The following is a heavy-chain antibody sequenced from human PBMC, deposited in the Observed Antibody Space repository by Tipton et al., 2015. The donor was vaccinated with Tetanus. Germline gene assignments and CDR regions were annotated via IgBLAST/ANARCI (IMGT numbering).Heavy chain of an antibody. Sequence: PGLVKPSETLSLTCTMSGDSISRFYWSWIRQPPGKGLERIGHIYYSGSANYNPSLKSRLTISIETSNDQLSLRLTSATAADTAIYYCARFSYDSGGFYSYFDSWGRGTLVTVSS. CDR2: IYYSGSA. CDR1: GDSISRFY. V-gene: IGHV4-59*01. D-gene: IGHD3-22*01. J-gene: IGHJ4*02. CDR3: ARFSYDSGGFYSYFDS.